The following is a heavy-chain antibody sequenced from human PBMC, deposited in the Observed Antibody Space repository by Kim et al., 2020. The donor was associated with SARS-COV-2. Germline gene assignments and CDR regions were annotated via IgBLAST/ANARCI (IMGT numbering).Heavy chain of an antibody. CDR2: IDPSDSYT. CDR3: ARLKSGYDGFRDYGDYFYGY. J-gene: IGHJ4*02. CDR1: GYSFTSYW. D-gene: IGHD4-17*01. Sequence: GESLKISCKGSGYSFTSYWISWVRQMPGKGLEWMGRIDPSDSYTNYSPSFQGHVTISADKSISTAYLQWSSLKASDTAMYYCARLKSGYDGFRDYGDYFYGYWGQGTLVTVSS. V-gene: IGHV5-10-1*01.